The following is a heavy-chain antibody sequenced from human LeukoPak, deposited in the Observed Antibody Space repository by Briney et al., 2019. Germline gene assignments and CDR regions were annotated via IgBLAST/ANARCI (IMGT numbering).Heavy chain of an antibody. Sequence: PGGSLRLSCAASGFTFSSYSMNWVRQAPGKGLEWVSSISSSSSYIYYADSVKGRFTISRDNAKNSLYLQMNSLRAEDTAVYYCARDPDYGDYDSFFDCWGQGTLVTVSS. CDR2: ISSSSSYI. D-gene: IGHD4-17*01. J-gene: IGHJ4*02. CDR1: GFTFSSYS. V-gene: IGHV3-21*01. CDR3: ARDPDYGDYDSFFDC.